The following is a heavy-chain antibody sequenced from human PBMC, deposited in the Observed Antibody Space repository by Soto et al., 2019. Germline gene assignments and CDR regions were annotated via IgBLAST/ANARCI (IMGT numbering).Heavy chain of an antibody. V-gene: IGHV5-10-1*01. CDR3: ARQDSGGTWYYYFGMDV. CDR2: IYPSDSYT. Sequence: SSNSYSWGWIRQSPGKGLEWIGTIYPSDSYTNYSPSFQGHVTISADKSISTAYLQWSSLKASDTAMYYCARQDSGGTWYYYFGMDVWGQGTTVTVSS. CDR1: SSNSYS. J-gene: IGHJ6*02. D-gene: IGHD2-15*01.